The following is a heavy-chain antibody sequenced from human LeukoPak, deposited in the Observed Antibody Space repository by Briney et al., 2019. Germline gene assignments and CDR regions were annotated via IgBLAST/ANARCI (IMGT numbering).Heavy chain of an antibody. J-gene: IGHJ4*02. CDR1: GITFSRFW. CDR2: INQDGSEK. D-gene: IGHD6-13*01. CDR3: ARGKATAGLYYFDY. V-gene: IGHV3-7*03. Sequence: GGSLRLSCAASGITFSRFWMSWVRQAPGKGLQWVANINQDGSEKHYVDSVKGRFTISRDNAENSLYLQMNSLRAEDTAVYYCARGKATAGLYYFDYWGQGTLVTVSS.